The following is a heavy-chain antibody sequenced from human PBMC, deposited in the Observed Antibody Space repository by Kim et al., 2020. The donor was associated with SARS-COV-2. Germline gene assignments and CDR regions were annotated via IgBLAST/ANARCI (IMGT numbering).Heavy chain of an antibody. D-gene: IGHD6-19*01. V-gene: IGHV5-51*01. Sequence: SYSPSFQRKVTISADKAISTASLQWSSLKASDTAIYYCARRSSSGWFFDYWGQGTLVTVSS. J-gene: IGHJ4*02. CDR3: ARRSSSGWFFDY.